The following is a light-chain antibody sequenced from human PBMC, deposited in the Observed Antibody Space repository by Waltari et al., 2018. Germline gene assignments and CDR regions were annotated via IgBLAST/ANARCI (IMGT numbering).Light chain of an antibody. CDR1: RHDVGFYTL. CDR2: EGS. Sequence: QSALTQPASVSGSPGKSLTIPSTGTRHDVGFYTLFSWYQQHPGKAPKLMIYEGSKRPSGVSNRFSGSKSGNTASLTISGLQSEDEADYYCCSYAGSSWYVFGTGTKVTVL. V-gene: IGLV2-23*01. CDR3: CSYAGSSWYV. J-gene: IGLJ1*01.